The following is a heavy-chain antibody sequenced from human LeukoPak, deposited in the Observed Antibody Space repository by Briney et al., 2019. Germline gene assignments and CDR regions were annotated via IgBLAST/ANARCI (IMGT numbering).Heavy chain of an antibody. Sequence: SVKISCKASGGTFSSYAISWVRQAPGQGLEWMGRIIPIFGTANYAQKFQGRVTITTDESTSTAYMELSSLRSEDTAVYYCAGSFIVLMVYARDNWFDPWGQGTLVTVSS. CDR3: AGSFIVLMVYARDNWFDP. D-gene: IGHD2-8*01. CDR1: GGTFSSYA. CDR2: IIPIFGTA. J-gene: IGHJ5*02. V-gene: IGHV1-69*05.